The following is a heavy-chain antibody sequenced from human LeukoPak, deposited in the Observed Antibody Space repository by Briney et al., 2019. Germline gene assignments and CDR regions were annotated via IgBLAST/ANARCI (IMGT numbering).Heavy chain of an antibody. CDR2: IKQGGSEK. V-gene: IGHV3-7*01. D-gene: IGHD3-3*01. J-gene: IGHJ5*02. CDR3: ARESLPYYDFWSGYRGGWFDP. Sequence: GGSLRLSCAASGFTFSSYWMSWVRQAPGKGLEWVANIKQGGSEKYYVDSVKGRFTISRDNAKNSLYLQMNSLRAEDTAVYYCARESLPYYDFWSGYRGGWFDPWGQGTLVTVSS. CDR1: GFTFSSYW.